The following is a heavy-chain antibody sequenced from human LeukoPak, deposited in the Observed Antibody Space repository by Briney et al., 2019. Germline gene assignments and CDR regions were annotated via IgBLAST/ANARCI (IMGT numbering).Heavy chain of an antibody. CDR2: ISSSSIYI. Sequence: GGSLRLSCAASGFTFSSYSMNWVRQAPGKGLEWVSSISSSSIYIFYSNSVKGRFTISRDNAKNSLYLQVNSLRADDTAVYYCVKVRSGAAAVGGDWGRGTLVTVSS. CDR1: GFTFSSYS. D-gene: IGHD6-13*01. V-gene: IGHV3-21*01. CDR3: VKVRSGAAAVGGD. J-gene: IGHJ4*02.